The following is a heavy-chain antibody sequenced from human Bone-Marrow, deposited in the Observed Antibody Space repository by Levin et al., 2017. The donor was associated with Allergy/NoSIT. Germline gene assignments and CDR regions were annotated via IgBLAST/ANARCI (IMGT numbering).Heavy chain of an antibody. J-gene: IGHJ6*02. CDR3: ARGFRRNYFYAMDV. Sequence: KAGESLKISCKASGGDFSSYAFNWVRQAPGQGLEWMGGIIPMFQKSNYAEKFQGRVTITADESTNTTYMSLSSMTFEETAVYYCARGFRRNYFYAMDVWGQGTTVTVSS. V-gene: IGHV1-69*01. CDR1: GGDFSSYA. CDR2: IIPMFQKS.